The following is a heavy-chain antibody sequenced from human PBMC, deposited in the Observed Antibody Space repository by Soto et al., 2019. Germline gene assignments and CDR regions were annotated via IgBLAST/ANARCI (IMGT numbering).Heavy chain of an antibody. CDR2: IYPGDSDT. D-gene: IGHD3-22*01. CDR1: GYSFTSYW. J-gene: IGHJ6*02. V-gene: IGHV5-51*01. Sequence: PGESLKISCKGSGYSFTSYWIGWVRQMPGKGLEWMGIIYPGDSDTRYSPSFQGQVTISADKSISTAYLQWSSLKASDTAMYYCATPASTYYYDSSGRGGDYYYYGMDVWGQGTTGTVSS. CDR3: ATPASTYYYDSSGRGGDYYYYGMDV.